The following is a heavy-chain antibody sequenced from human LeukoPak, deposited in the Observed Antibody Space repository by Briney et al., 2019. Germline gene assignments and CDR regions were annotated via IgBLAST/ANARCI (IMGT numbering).Heavy chain of an antibody. Sequence: ASVKVSCKPSGYTFTGYYMHWVRQAPGQGLEWMGWINPNSGGTNYAQKFQGRVTMTRDTSISTAYMELSRLRSDDTAVYYCARDLVGYCSSTSCSPRPQNWFDPWGQGTLVTVSS. V-gene: IGHV1-2*02. D-gene: IGHD2-2*01. CDR2: INPNSGGT. CDR1: GYTFTGYY. J-gene: IGHJ5*02. CDR3: ARDLVGYCSSTSCSPRPQNWFDP.